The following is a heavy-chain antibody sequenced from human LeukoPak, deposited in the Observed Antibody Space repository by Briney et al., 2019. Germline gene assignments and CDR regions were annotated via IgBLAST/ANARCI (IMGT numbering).Heavy chain of an antibody. CDR2: IYSGGST. Sequence: PGGSLRLSCAASGFIVSSNYMTWVRQAPGKGLEWVSVIYSGGSTYYADSVKGRFTISRDNSKNTLYLQVNSLRAEDTAVYYCARGGSSGWYWFDPWGQGTLVTVSS. J-gene: IGHJ5*02. CDR1: GFIVSSNY. CDR3: ARGGSSGWYWFDP. D-gene: IGHD6-19*01. V-gene: IGHV3-66*01.